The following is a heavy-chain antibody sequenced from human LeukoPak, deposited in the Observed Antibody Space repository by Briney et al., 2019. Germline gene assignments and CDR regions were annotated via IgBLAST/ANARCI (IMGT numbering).Heavy chain of an antibody. CDR2: ISSSSSTI. CDR3: ARYFDS. CDR1: GFTFSSSS. J-gene: IGHJ4*02. Sequence: PGGSLRLSCGVSGFTFSSSSMNWVRQAPGKGLDWVSYISSSSSTIYYADSVKGRFTISRDNAKNSLYLKMNSLRDEDTAVYYCARYFDSWGQRTLVTVSS. V-gene: IGHV3-48*02.